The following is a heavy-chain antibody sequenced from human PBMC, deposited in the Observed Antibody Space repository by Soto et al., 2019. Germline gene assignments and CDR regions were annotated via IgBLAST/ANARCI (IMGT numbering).Heavy chain of an antibody. J-gene: IGHJ4*02. CDR2: ISSNGGST. CDR1: GFTFSSYA. Sequence: EVQLVESGGGLVQPGGSLRLSCVASGFTFSSYAMHWVRQAPGKGLEYVSAISSNGGSTYYANSVKGRFTISRDNSKNTLYLQMGSLRAEDMAVYYCARDTKSGSYSLDYWGQGTLVTVSS. D-gene: IGHD1-26*01. V-gene: IGHV3-64*01. CDR3: ARDTKSGSYSLDY.